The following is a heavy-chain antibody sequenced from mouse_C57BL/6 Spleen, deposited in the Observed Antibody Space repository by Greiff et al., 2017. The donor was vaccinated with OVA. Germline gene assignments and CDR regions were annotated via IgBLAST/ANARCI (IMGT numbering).Heavy chain of an antibody. CDR2: IHPNSGST. CDR3: AGDYDVGYAMDY. CDR1: GYTFTSYW. Sequence: VQLQQSGAELVKPGASVKLSCKASGYTFTSYWMHWVKQRPGQGLEWIGMIHPNSGSTNYNEKFKSKATLTVDKSSSTAYMQLSSLTSEDSAVYYCAGDYDVGYAMDYWGQGTSVTVSS. V-gene: IGHV1-64*01. D-gene: IGHD2-4*01. J-gene: IGHJ4*01.